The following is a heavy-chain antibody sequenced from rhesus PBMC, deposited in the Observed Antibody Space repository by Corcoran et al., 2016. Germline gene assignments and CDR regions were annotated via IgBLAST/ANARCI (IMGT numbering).Heavy chain of an antibody. J-gene: IGHJ2*01. Sequence: QVKLQQWGEGLVKPSETLSLTCAVYGGSISGYYYWSWIRQPPGKGLECLGYIYGNSASTNYNPSLKNRVTISKDTSKNQFSLNLSSVTAADTAVYYCARYDGSGWYYWYFDLWGPGTPITISS. CDR3: ARYDGSGWYYWYFDL. CDR1: GGSISGYYY. CDR2: IYGNSAST. D-gene: IGHD6-31*01. V-gene: IGHV4-73*01.